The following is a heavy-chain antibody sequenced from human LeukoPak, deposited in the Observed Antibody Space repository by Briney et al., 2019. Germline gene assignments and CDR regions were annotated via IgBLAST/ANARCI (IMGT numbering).Heavy chain of an antibody. CDR2: IYSGGRT. V-gene: IGHV3-53*04. CDR1: GFTVSSNY. CDR3: ARGSRYFEPLDY. Sequence: GGSLRLSCAATGFTVSSNYMSWVRQAPGKGLEWVSVIYSGGRTYYADSVKGRFTITRHNSKNTLYLQKNSLRAEDTAVYYCARGSRYFEPLDYWGQGTLVTVSS. J-gene: IGHJ4*02. D-gene: IGHD3-9*01.